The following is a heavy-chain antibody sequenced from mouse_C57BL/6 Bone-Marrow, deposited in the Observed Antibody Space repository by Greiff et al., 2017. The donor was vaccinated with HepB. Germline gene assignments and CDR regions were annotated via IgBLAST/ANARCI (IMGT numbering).Heavy chain of an antibody. J-gene: IGHJ3*01. Sequence: VQLQQSGAELARPGASVKLSCKASGYTFTSYGISWVKQRIGQGLEWIGEIYPRSGNTYYNKKFKGKATLTADKSSSTGLMELRSLTSEDSAVYFCARGGDPWGQGTLVTVSA. CDR3: ARGGDP. CDR1: GYTFTSYG. V-gene: IGHV1-81*01. CDR2: IYPRSGNT.